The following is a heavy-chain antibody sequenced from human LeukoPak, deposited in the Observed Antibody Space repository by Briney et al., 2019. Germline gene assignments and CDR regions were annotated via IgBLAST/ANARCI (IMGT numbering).Heavy chain of an antibody. V-gene: IGHV3-30*04. CDR3: ARQSIPWYSSSWYYFDY. Sequence: AESLSLSCAVSGFTFSSYSMRWVRQAPGKGLEWVGLISYDESNKYYADSVKGRFTISRDNSKNSLYLQMHSLRAENTAVYYCARQSIPWYSSSWYYFDYWGQGTVATVSS. D-gene: IGHD6-13*01. CDR1: GFTFSSYS. J-gene: IGHJ4*02. CDR2: ISYDESNK.